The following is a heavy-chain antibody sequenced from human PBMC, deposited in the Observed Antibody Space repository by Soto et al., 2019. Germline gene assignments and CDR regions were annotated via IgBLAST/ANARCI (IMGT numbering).Heavy chain of an antibody. D-gene: IGHD6-19*01. V-gene: IGHV3-30*18. CDR3: ANGYRSGWYYFDY. Sequence: PGGSLRLSCGASGFPFSTYGMHWVRQAPGKGLEWVAVISHDGSNKYYADSVKGRFTISRDNSKNTLYLQMNSLKPEDTAVYYCANGYRSGWYYFDYWGQGTLVTVSS. CDR1: GFPFSTYG. CDR2: ISHDGSNK. J-gene: IGHJ4*02.